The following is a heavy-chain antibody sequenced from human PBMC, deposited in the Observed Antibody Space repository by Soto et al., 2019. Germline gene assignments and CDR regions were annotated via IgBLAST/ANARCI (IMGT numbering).Heavy chain of an antibody. D-gene: IGHD6-13*01. Sequence: GGYLRLSCAASGFTFSDYYMAWIRQAPGKGLEYISYISSSGSTTYFADSVKGRFTISRDNAKNSLYLEMNSLRAEDTAVYYCAREGKTSRPNDYWGQGTLVTVSS. CDR2: ISSSGSTT. J-gene: IGHJ4*02. V-gene: IGHV3-11*01. CDR3: AREGKTSRPNDY. CDR1: GFTFSDYY.